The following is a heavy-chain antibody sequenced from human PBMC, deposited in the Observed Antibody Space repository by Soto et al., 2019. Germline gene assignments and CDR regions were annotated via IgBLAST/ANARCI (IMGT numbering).Heavy chain of an antibody. J-gene: IGHJ4*02. CDR2: IYYSGST. CDR1: GGSISSYY. V-gene: IGHV4-59*01. Sequence: SETLSLTCTVSGGSISSYYWSWIRQPPGKGLEWIGYIYYSGSTNFNPSLKSRVTISVDTSKNQFSLKLSSVTAADTAVYYCASTAHSSGWYSGGFDYWGQGTLVTVSS. CDR3: ASTAHSSGWYSGGFDY. D-gene: IGHD6-19*01.